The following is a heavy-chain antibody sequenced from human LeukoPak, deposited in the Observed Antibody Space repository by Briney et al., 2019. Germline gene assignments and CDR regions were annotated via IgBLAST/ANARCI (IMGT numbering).Heavy chain of an antibody. D-gene: IGHD1-1*01. CDR2: IRSKTYGGTT. CDR3: KNEYFDY. V-gene: IGHV3-49*04. Sequence: GGSLRLSCTTSGFTFGDYALNWVRQAPGQGLEWVGFIRSKTYGGTTEYAASVKGRFTISRDDSKSIAYLQLNSPKTEDTAVYYCKNEYFDYWGQGTLVTVS. CDR1: GFTFGDYA. J-gene: IGHJ4*02.